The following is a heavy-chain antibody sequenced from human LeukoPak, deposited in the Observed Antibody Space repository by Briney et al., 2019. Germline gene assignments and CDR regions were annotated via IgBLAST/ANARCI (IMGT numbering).Heavy chain of an antibody. CDR1: GYTFTSYY. J-gene: IGHJ6*03. D-gene: IGHD3-10*01. V-gene: IGHV1-46*01. Sequence: ASVKVSCKASGYTFTSYYMHWVRQAPGQGLEWMGIINPSGGSTSYAQKFQGRVTMTRDMSTSTVYMELSSLRSEDTAVYYCARGGVNTMLRGVIRYYYMDVWGKGTTVTISS. CDR2: INPSGGST. CDR3: ARGGVNTMLRGVIRYYYMDV.